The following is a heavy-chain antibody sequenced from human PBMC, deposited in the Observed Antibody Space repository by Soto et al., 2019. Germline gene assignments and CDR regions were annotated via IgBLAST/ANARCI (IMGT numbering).Heavy chain of an antibody. Sequence: GGSLRLSCAASGFTFSSYAMSWVRQAPGKGLEWVSAISGSGGSTYYADSVKGRFTISRDNSKNTLYLQMNSLRAEDTAVYYCAKAHGRKHIVVVIAIGAVAFDIWGQGTMVTVSS. CDR2: ISGSGGST. CDR1: GFTFSSYA. V-gene: IGHV3-23*01. D-gene: IGHD2-21*01. J-gene: IGHJ3*02. CDR3: AKAHGRKHIVVVIAIGAVAFDI.